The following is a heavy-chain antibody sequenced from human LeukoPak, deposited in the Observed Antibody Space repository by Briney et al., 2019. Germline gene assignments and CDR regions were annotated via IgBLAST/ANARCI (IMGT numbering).Heavy chain of an antibody. J-gene: IGHJ5*02. CDR3: ARYQLLSNWFDP. CDR2: IIPIFGTA. V-gene: IGHV1-69*05. Sequence: GASVKVSCKASGGTFSSYAISWVRQAPGQGLEWMGRIIPIFGTANYAQKFQGRVTITTDESTSTAYMELSSLRSEDTAVYYCARYQLLSNWFDPWGQGTLVTVSS. D-gene: IGHD2-2*01. CDR1: GGTFSSYA.